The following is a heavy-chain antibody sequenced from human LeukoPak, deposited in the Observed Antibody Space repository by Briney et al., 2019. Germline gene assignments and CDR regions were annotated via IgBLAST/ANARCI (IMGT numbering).Heavy chain of an antibody. CDR3: ARPSQGRYCSGGSCFRKAYFDY. CDR1: GGSISSGSYY. V-gene: IGHV4-61*02. D-gene: IGHD2-15*01. CDR2: IYTSGST. J-gene: IGHJ4*02. Sequence: SEALSLTCTVSGGSISSGSYYWSWIRQPAGKGLEWIGRIYTSGSTNYNPSLKSRVTISVDTSKNQFSLKLSSVTAADTAVYYCARPSQGRYCSGGSCFRKAYFDYWGQGTLVTVSS.